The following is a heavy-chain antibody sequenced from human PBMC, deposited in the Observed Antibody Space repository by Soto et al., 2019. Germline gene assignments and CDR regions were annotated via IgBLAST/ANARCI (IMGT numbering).Heavy chain of an antibody. Sequence: ASVKVSCKASGYTFTDYGISWVRQAPGQGLEWMGWISAYNDNTKYAQKLQGRVTMTTDTSTSTAYMELRSLRSDDTAVYYCAYLGYCSSTSCYNWFDPWGQGTLVTVSS. CDR1: GYTFTDYG. CDR3: AYLGYCSSTSCYNWFDP. J-gene: IGHJ5*02. CDR2: ISAYNDNT. D-gene: IGHD2-2*01. V-gene: IGHV1-18*04.